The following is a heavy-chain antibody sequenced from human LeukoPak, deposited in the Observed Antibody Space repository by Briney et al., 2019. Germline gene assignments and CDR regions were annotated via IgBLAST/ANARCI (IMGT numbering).Heavy chain of an antibody. CDR3: VRRSIAVAGPFDY. D-gene: IGHD6-19*01. CDR1: GFTFDDYA. Sequence: GGSLRLSCATSGFTFDDYAMHWVRQAPGKGLEWVSFISSSSSYIYYADSVKGRFTISRDNAKNSLYLQMNSLRAEDTAVYYCVRRSIAVAGPFDYWGQGTLVTVSS. J-gene: IGHJ4*02. CDR2: ISSSSSYI. V-gene: IGHV3-21*01.